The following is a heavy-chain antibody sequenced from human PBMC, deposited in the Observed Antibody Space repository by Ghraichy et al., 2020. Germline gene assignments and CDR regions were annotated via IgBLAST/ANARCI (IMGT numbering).Heavy chain of an antibody. Sequence: SETLSLTCTVSGGSIGSSGYYRGWIRQPPGKGLEWIGSLYYGASSYYNPSLKSRVTISMYTPNNQFSLKLSSVTATDTAIYYCARVGARAAAGVIDYWGQGALVTVSS. CDR1: GGSIGSSGYY. J-gene: IGHJ4*02. V-gene: IGHV4-39*01. D-gene: IGHD6-13*01. CDR2: LYYGASS. CDR3: ARVGARAAAGVIDY.